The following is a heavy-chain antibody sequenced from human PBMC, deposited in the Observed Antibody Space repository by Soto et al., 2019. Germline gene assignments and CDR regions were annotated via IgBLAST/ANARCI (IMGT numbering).Heavy chain of an antibody. J-gene: IGHJ4*02. D-gene: IGHD6-19*01. CDR2: ISAYNGNT. V-gene: IGHV1-18*01. Sequence: QVQLVQSGAEVKKPGASVKVSCKASGYTFTSYGISWVRQAPGQGLEWMGWISAYNGNTNYAQKLQGRVTMTTDTSTSTAYMELRSLRSDDTAVYYCARAKPDRIAVAGNTLSVDYRGQGTLVTVSS. CDR3: ARAKPDRIAVAGNTLSVDY. CDR1: GYTFTSYG.